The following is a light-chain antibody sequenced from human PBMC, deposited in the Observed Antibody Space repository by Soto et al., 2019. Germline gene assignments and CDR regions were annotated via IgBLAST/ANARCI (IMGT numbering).Light chain of an antibody. V-gene: IGKV1-27*01. CDR2: ATS. CDR1: QGISNY. Sequence: DIQMTQSPSSLSASVGDSVTITCRASQGISNYLAWYQQKPGKVPKLLIYATSTLQSGIPSRFSGSRSGTDFTLTISSLQPEDVATYYCQKYNSVPRTFGQGTKVAIK. J-gene: IGKJ1*01. CDR3: QKYNSVPRT.